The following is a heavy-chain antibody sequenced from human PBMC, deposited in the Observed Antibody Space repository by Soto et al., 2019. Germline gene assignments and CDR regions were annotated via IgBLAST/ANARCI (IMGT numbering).Heavy chain of an antibody. CDR2: IIPVFGTT. CDR1: GGTFSNYT. CDR3: ARSSPYIVVRKPTGNQDYYGMDV. Sequence: QVQLVQSGAEVKKPGSSVKVFCKASGGTFSNYTISWVRQAPGQGLEWMGGIIPVFGTTDYEQKFQGRVTITSDGPTSTAYMKLSSLRSADTAVYYCARSSPYIVVRKPTGNQDYYGMDVWGQGTTVTVSS. D-gene: IGHD2-2*01. V-gene: IGHV1-69*01. J-gene: IGHJ6*02.